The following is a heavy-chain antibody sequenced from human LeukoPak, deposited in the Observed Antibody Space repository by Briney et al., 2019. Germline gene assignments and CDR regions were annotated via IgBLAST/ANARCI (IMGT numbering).Heavy chain of an antibody. CDR2: ISSRSNDI. D-gene: IGHD2-2*01. J-gene: IGHJ4*02. CDR3: ARVVGGTGGYFDD. CDR1: GFTLKSHN. V-gene: IGHV3-21*01. Sequence: PGGPQRLSCAPSGFTLKSHNMNSARQAPGLPLECVSYISSRSNDIYYADSVKGRFTISRDNAKNSLYLQMNSLRAENTAVYYCARVVGGTGGYFDDWGQETLVTVST.